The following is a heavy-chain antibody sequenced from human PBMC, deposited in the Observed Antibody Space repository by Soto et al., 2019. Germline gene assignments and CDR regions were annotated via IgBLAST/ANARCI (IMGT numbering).Heavy chain of an antibody. CDR2: ISYDGSNK. J-gene: IGHJ5*02. D-gene: IGHD3-10*01. CDR3: ARENAYYGSNWFDP. Sequence: GGSLRLSCAASGFTFSSYAMHWVRQAPGKGLEWVAVISYDGSNKYYADSEKGRFTISRDNSKNTLYLQMNSLRAEDTAVYYCARENAYYGSNWFDPWGQGALVTVSS. V-gene: IGHV3-30-3*01. CDR1: GFTFSSYA.